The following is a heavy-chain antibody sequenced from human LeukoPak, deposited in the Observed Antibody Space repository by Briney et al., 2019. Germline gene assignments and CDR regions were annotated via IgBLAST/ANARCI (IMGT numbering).Heavy chain of an antibody. Sequence: VASVKVSCKASGYTFSTYHMHWVRQAPGQGLEWMGIMKDYGGITSYAQKFQGRVTMTEDTSIDTAYMELSSLRSEDTAVYYCATSITIFGDYWGQGTLVTVSS. D-gene: IGHD3-3*01. CDR2: MKDYGGIT. CDR3: ATSITIFGDY. J-gene: IGHJ4*02. V-gene: IGHV1-46*01. CDR1: GYTFSTYH.